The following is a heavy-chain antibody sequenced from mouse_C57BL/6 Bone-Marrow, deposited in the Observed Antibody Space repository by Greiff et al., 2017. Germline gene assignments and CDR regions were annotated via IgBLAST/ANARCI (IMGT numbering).Heavy chain of an antibody. V-gene: IGHV1-22*01. J-gene: IGHJ2*01. CDR2: INPNNGGT. CDR3: ASPRWLIRSFFDY. Sequence: EVQLQESGPELVKPGASVKMSCKASGYTFTDYNMHWVKQSHGKSLEWIGYINPNNGGTSYNQKFKGKATLTVNKSSSTAYMELRSLTSEDSAVYYCASPRWLIRSFFDYWGQGTTLTVSS. D-gene: IGHD2-3*01. CDR1: GYTFTDYN.